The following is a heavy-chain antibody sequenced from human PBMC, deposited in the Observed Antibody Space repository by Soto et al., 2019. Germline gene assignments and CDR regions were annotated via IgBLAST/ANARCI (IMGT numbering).Heavy chain of an antibody. CDR3: AKDGITGTTFYYYYMDV. Sequence: GGSLRLSCAASGFTFSSYAMSWVRQAPGKGLEWVSAISGSGGSTYYADSVKGRFTISRDNSKNTLYLQMNSLRAEDTAVYYCAKDGITGTTFYYYYMDVWGKGTTVTVSS. V-gene: IGHV3-23*01. CDR1: GFTFSSYA. CDR2: ISGSGGST. D-gene: IGHD1-7*01. J-gene: IGHJ6*03.